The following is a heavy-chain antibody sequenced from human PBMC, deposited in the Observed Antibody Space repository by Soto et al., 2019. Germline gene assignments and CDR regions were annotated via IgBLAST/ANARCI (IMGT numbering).Heavy chain of an antibody. D-gene: IGHD6-13*01. V-gene: IGHV3-15*01. CDR2: IKSNADGGTT. Sequence: EVQLVESGGGLVKPGGSLRLSCAASGFTFRNAWMSWVRQAPGKGLERVGRIKSNADGGTTDFAAPVKGRFTISRDDSKTTLYLQMNSLKTEDTAVYYCSTGVAAALYNFDYWGQGTLVTVSS. J-gene: IGHJ4*02. CDR1: GFTFRNAW. CDR3: STGVAAALYNFDY.